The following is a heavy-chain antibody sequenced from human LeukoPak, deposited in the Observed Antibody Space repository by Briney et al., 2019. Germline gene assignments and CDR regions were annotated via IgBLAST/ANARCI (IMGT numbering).Heavy chain of an antibody. J-gene: IGHJ4*02. V-gene: IGHV1-2*07. D-gene: IGHD2-2*01. CDR2: ITPKDADT. CDR3: ARANFLYCSSSTCLFDY. Sequence: ASVEASCEASGYTFTGCYMHWVPQAPGHAFEGLRGITPKDADTKYAHKFQGSVTMTRDTSISTAHMEVSRLRSDDTAVYYCARANFLYCSSSTCLFDYWGQGTLVTVSS. CDR1: GYTFTGCY.